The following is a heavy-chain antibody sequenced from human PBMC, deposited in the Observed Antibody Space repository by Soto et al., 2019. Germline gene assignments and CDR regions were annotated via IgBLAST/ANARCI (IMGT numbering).Heavy chain of an antibody. D-gene: IGHD3-22*01. Sequence: TSETLSLTCTVSGGSISSYYWSWIRQPPGKGLEWIGYIYYSGSTNYNPSVKGRFTISRDTSKSTLYLQMTSLRPDDTAVYYCATGANFYYDTSRYWGQGTLVTVSS. CDR2: IYYSGST. CDR1: GGSISSYY. CDR3: ATGANFYYDTSRY. J-gene: IGHJ4*02. V-gene: IGHV4-59*01.